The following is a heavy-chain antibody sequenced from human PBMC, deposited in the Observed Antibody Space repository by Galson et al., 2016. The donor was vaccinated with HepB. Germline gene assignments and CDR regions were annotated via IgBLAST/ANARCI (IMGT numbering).Heavy chain of an antibody. CDR3: AKDRVYAAVNWFDP. J-gene: IGHJ5*02. Sequence: SLRLSCAASGFTFSSYYMHWVRQAPGKGLVWVSRINRDESSTSYADSVKGRFTISRDNPKNTLYLQMNSLRAEDTAVYYCAKDRVYAAVNWFDPWGQGTLVTVSS. D-gene: IGHD5/OR15-5a*01. CDR2: INRDESST. CDR1: GFTFSSYY. V-gene: IGHV3-74*01.